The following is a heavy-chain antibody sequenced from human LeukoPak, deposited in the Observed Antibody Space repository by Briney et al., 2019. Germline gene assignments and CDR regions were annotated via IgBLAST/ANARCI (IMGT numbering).Heavy chain of an antibody. Sequence: ASVKVSCKASGYTFTSYYMHWVRQAPGQGLEWMGIINPSGGSTSYAQKFQGRVTMTRDTSTSTVYMELSSLRSEDTAVYYCASSRRAYCGGDCYSAFDYWGQGTLVTVSS. V-gene: IGHV1-46*01. J-gene: IGHJ4*02. CDR2: INPSGGST. CDR3: ASSRRAYCGGDCYSAFDY. D-gene: IGHD2-21*02. CDR1: GYTFTSYY.